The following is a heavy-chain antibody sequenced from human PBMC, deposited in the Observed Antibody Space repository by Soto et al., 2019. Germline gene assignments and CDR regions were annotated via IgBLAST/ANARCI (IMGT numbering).Heavy chain of an antibody. CDR3: ARDLLAHSSGWYSGMDV. V-gene: IGHV1-46*03. CDR1: GYTFTRYY. J-gene: IGHJ6*02. Sequence: GASVKVSCKASGYTFTRYYMHWVRQAPGQGLEWMGIINPSGGSTSYAQKFQGRVTMTRDTSTSTVYMELSSLRSEDTAVYYCARDLLAHSSGWYSGMDVWGQGTTVTVSS. D-gene: IGHD6-19*01. CDR2: INPSGGST.